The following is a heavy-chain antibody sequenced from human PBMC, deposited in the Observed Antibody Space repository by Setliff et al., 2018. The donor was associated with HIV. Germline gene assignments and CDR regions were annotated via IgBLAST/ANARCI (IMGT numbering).Heavy chain of an antibody. V-gene: IGHV1-18*01. CDR1: GYNFAIYG. CDR3: AKDDFTGAYPSVALDI. J-gene: IGHJ3*02. Sequence: ASVKVSCKASGYNFAIYGISWVRQAPGQGLEWMGWISASGDVKPAQKFQGRVTLTTDTSSSTAYMELRSLTSDDTAIYYCAKDDFTGAYPSVALDIWGQGTMVTVS. D-gene: IGHD1-26*01. CDR2: ISASGDV.